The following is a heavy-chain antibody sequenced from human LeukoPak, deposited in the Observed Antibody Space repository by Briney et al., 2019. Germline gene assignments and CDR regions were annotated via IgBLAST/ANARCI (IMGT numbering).Heavy chain of an antibody. Sequence: ASVKVSCKASGYTFTSYGISWVRQAPGQGLEWMGWISAYNGNTNYAQKLQGRVTMTTDTSTSTAYMELRSLRSDDTAVYYCARIPPQWHQSPFDYWGQGTLVTVSS. CDR3: ARIPPQWHQSPFDY. J-gene: IGHJ4*02. CDR1: GYTFTSYG. CDR2: ISAYNGNT. D-gene: IGHD6-19*01. V-gene: IGHV1-18*01.